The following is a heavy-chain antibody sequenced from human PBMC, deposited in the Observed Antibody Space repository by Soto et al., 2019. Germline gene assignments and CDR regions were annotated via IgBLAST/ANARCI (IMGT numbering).Heavy chain of an antibody. D-gene: IGHD6-6*01. CDR1: GLTFSASA. Sequence: EVQLVESGGGLVQPGGSLKLSCAASGLTFSASAMHWVRQAPGKGLEWVGRIRNKVDSYQTVYAAPVNGRFTISRDDSKNLAYLQMNSLTTEDTAVYYGCRNDARWGSCDYWGQGTRVTVSS. CDR3: CRNDARWGSCDY. CDR2: IRNKVDSYQT. V-gene: IGHV3-73*02. J-gene: IGHJ4*02.